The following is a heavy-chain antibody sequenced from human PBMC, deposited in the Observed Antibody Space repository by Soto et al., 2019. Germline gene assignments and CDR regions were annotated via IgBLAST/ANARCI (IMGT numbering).Heavy chain of an antibody. CDR2: IYYSGST. CDR1: GGSISSGGYS. J-gene: IGHJ4*02. V-gene: IGHV4-31*11. D-gene: IGHD3-9*01. Sequence: SETLSLTCAVSGGSISSGGYSWSWIRQPPGKGLEWIGYIYYSGSTYYNPSLKSRVTISVDTSKNQFSLKLSSVTAADTAVYYCAREGYDILTGYFDFDYWGQGTLVTVSS. CDR3: AREGYDILTGYFDFDY.